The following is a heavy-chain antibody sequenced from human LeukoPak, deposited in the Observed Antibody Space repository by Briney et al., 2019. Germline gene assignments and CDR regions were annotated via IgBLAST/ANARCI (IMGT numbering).Heavy chain of an antibody. Sequence: GSLRLSCAASGFTFSSYAMSWVRQAPGKGLEWVSAISGSGGSTYYADSVKGRFTISRDNSKNTLYLQMNSLRAEDTAVYYCAKDGSKDSSGYLYFDYWGQGTLVTVSS. V-gene: IGHV3-23*01. D-gene: IGHD3-22*01. CDR3: AKDGSKDSSGYLYFDY. J-gene: IGHJ4*02. CDR1: GFTFSSYA. CDR2: ISGSGGST.